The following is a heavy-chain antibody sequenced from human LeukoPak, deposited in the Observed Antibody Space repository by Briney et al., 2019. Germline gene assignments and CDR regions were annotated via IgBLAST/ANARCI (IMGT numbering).Heavy chain of an antibody. D-gene: IGHD1-26*01. V-gene: IGHV4-4*07. CDR1: GGSISSYY. CDR3: ASQTGKWEPNWFDP. CDR2: IYTSGST. Sequence: SETLSLTCTVSGGSISSYYWSWIRQPAGKGLEWIGRIYTSGSTNYNPSLKSRVTMSVDTSKNQFSLKLSSVTAADTAVYYCASQTGKWEPNWFDPWGQGTLVTVSS. J-gene: IGHJ5*02.